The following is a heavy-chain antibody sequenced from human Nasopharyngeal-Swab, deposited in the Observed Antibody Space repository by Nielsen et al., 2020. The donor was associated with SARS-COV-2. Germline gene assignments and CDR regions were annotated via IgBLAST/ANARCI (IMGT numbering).Heavy chain of an antibody. V-gene: IGHV1-2*06. D-gene: IGHD2-15*01. J-gene: IGHJ4*02. CDR1: GYTFTGYY. Sequence: ASVKVSCKASGYTFTGYYMHWVRQAPGQGLEWMGRINPNSCGPNYAQKFQGRVTMTRDTSISTAYMVLSRLRSDDTAVSYCARDLGYIRYCSGGSCYQDYWGQGTLVTVSS. CDR2: INPNSCGP. CDR3: ARDLGYIRYCSGGSCYQDY.